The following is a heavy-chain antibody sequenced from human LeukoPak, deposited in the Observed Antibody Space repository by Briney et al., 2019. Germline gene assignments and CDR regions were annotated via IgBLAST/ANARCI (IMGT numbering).Heavy chain of an antibody. CDR1: GGSISSYY. D-gene: IGHD3-22*01. CDR2: IYTSGST. J-gene: IGHJ4*02. V-gene: IGHV4-4*07. Sequence: PSETLSLTCTVSGGSISSYYWSWIRQPAGKELEWIGRIYTSGSTNYNPSLKSRVTMSVDTSKNQFSLKLSSVTAADTAVYYCASTYRGYSSGYQGFDYWGQGTLVTVSS. CDR3: ASTYRGYSSGYQGFDY.